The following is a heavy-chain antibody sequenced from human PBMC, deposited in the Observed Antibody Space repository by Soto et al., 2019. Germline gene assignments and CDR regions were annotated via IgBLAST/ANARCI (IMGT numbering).Heavy chain of an antibody. CDR3: ARAIIAARSGGMDV. CDR1: GGSISSSNW. D-gene: IGHD6-6*01. V-gene: IGHV4-4*02. Sequence: SETLSLTCAVSGGSISSSNWWSWVRQPPGKGLEWIGEIYHSGSTNYNPSLKSRVTISVDKSKNQFSLKLSSVTAADTAVYYCARAIIAARSGGMDVWGQGTTVTVSS. J-gene: IGHJ6*02. CDR2: IYHSGST.